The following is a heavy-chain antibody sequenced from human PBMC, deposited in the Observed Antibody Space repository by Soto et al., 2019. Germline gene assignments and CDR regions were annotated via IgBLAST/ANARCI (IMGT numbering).Heavy chain of an antibody. CDR1: GGSFSGYY. V-gene: IGHV4-34*01. CDR3: ASDPRYFDPNWFDL. D-gene: IGHD3-9*01. Sequence: SETLSLTCAVYGGSFSGYYWSWIRQPPGKGLEWIGEINHSGSTNYNPSLKSRVTISVDTSKNQFSLKLSSVTAADTAVYYCASDPRYFDPNWFDLWGQGTLVTVSS. CDR2: INHSGST. J-gene: IGHJ5*02.